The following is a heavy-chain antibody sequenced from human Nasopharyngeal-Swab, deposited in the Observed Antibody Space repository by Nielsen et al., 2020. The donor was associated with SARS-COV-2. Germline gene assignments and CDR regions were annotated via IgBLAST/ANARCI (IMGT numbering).Heavy chain of an antibody. CDR3: TKGSSSGSYPNWFDP. CDR2: ISWNSGTT. J-gene: IGHJ5*02. D-gene: IGHD3-10*01. Sequence: SLKISCAASGFTFDEYAMHWVRQAPGKGLEWVSGISWNSGTTIYADAVKGRFTISRDNAKSSLYLQMSSLRAEDMALYFCTKGSSSGSYPNWFDPWGQGTLVTVSS. CDR1: GFTFDEYA. V-gene: IGHV3-9*03.